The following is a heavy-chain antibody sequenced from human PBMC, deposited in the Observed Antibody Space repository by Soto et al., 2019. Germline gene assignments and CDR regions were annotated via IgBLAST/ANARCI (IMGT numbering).Heavy chain of an antibody. D-gene: IGHD1-1*01. CDR3: ARGGPNGSHFDY. CDR1: GFTFRNYG. Sequence: VQLVESGGGVVQPGKSVRLSCAASGFTFRNYGMHWVRQAPVKGLEWVAVIWYDGSDKYYVDSVKGRFTISRDNSKNTLYLRMNSLRAEDTAVYYCARGGPNGSHFDYWGQGTLVTVSS. V-gene: IGHV3-33*01. CDR2: IWYDGSDK. J-gene: IGHJ4*02.